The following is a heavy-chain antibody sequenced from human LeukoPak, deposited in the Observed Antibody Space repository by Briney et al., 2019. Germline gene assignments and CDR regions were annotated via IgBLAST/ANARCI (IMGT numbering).Heavy chain of an antibody. D-gene: IGHD3-22*01. J-gene: IGHJ4*02. Sequence: GASVKVSCEASGYTFTSYYMSWVRQAPGQWLEWMGIINPSGGSTSYAQKFQGRVTMTRDTSTSTVYMELSSLRSEDTAVYYCARDYRKRHYYDSSGPFDYWGQGTLVTVSS. CDR2: INPSGGST. V-gene: IGHV1-46*01. CDR3: ARDYRKRHYYDSSGPFDY. CDR1: GYTFTSYY.